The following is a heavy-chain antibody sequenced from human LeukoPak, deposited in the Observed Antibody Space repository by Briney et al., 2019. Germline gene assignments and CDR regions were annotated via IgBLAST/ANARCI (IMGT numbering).Heavy chain of an antibody. CDR3: ARSIVGATLSTYFDY. D-gene: IGHD1-26*01. CDR2: ISSSSSYI. J-gene: IGHJ4*02. V-gene: IGHV3-21*01. CDR1: GFTFSDYS. Sequence: PGGSLRLSCAASGFTFSDYSMNWVRQAPGKGLEWVSSISSSSSYIYYADSVKGRFTISRDNAKNSLYLQMNSLRAEDTAVYYCARSIVGATLSTYFDYWGQGTLVTVSS.